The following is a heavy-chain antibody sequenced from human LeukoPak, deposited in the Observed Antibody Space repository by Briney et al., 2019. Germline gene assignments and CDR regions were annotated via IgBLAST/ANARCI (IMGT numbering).Heavy chain of an antibody. CDR3: AGARHGDYRWDY. V-gene: IGHV5-51*01. Sequence: ASVKVSCKASGGTFSSYAISWVRQMPGKGLEWMGIIHSADSNTKYSPSFQGQVTISADKSISTAYLQWSGLKASDTAMYYCAGARHGDYRWDYWGQGTLVTVSS. CDR1: GGTFSSYA. CDR2: IHSADSNT. D-gene: IGHD4-17*01. J-gene: IGHJ4*02.